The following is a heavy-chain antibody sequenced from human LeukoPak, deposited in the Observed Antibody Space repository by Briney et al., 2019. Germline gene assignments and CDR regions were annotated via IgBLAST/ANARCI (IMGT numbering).Heavy chain of an antibody. CDR3: ARGDYGDFRVFYTLFDY. V-gene: IGHV5-51*01. D-gene: IGHD4-17*01. Sequence: GESLKISWKGSGYSFTSYWIGWVRQMPGKGLEWMGIIYPGDPDTRYSPSFQGQVTISADKSISTAYLQWSSLKASDTAMYYCARGDYGDFRVFYTLFDYWGQGTLVTVSS. CDR2: IYPGDPDT. J-gene: IGHJ4*02. CDR1: GYSFTSYW.